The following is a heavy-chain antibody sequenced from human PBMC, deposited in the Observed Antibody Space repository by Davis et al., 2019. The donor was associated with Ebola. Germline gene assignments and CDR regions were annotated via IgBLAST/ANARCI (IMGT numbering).Heavy chain of an antibody. V-gene: IGHV3-21*01. CDR2: ISSSSSYI. J-gene: IGHJ6*02. CDR3: ARSSIAARPGYYYGMDV. CDR1: GFTFSSYS. D-gene: IGHD6-6*01. Sequence: GGSLRLSCAASGFTFSSYSMNWVRQAPGKGLEWVSSISSSSSYIYYADSAKGRFTISRDNAKNSLYLQMNSLRAEDTAVYYCARSSIAARPGYYYGMDVWGQGTTVTVSS.